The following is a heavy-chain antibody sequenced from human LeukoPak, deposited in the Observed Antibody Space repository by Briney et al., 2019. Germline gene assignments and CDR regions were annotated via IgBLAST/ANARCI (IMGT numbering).Heavy chain of an antibody. Sequence: SETLSVTCAVYGGSFSGYYWSWIRQPPGKGLECIGEINHSGSTNYNPSLKGRVTISVDTSKNQFSLKLSSVTAADTAVYYCAREPSARYYYGSGSYYSWFDPWGQGTLVTVSS. J-gene: IGHJ5*02. D-gene: IGHD3-10*01. CDR2: INHSGST. CDR1: GGSFSGYY. V-gene: IGHV4-34*01. CDR3: AREPSARYYYGSGSYYSWFDP.